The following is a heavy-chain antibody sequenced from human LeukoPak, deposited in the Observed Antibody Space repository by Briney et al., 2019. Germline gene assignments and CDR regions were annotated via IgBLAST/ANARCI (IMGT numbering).Heavy chain of an antibody. CDR2: IYYSGST. J-gene: IGHJ4*02. V-gene: IGHV4-39*01. D-gene: IGHD3-22*01. CDR3: ARDHYYDSSGYFDY. CDR1: GGSISSSSYY. Sequence: TSETLSLTCTVSGGSISSSSYYWGWIRQPPGKGLEWIGSIYYSGSTYYNPSLKSRVTISVDTSKNQFSLKLSSVTAADTAVYYCARDHYYDSSGYFDYWGQGTLVTVSS.